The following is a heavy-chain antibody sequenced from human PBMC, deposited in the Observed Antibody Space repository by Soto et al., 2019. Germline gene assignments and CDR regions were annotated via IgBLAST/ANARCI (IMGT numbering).Heavy chain of an antibody. D-gene: IGHD3-16*02. CDR3: ARESVSGTYRFDS. V-gene: IGHV4-4*07. CDR1: GDSLSTYY. CDR2: IHDTGRT. Sequence: QVQLQELGPGLVRPSETLSLTCTVSGDSLSTYYWSWIRQPAEERLEWIGRIHDTGRTNYNPSLKSRVTMSVDTSKNQFSLRVNSVTAADTAVYYCARESVSGTYRFDSWGQGTLVTVSS. J-gene: IGHJ4*02.